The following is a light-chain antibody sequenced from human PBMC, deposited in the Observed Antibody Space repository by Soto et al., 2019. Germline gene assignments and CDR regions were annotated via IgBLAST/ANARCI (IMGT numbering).Light chain of an antibody. J-gene: IGKJ4*01. CDR2: DAS. CDR3: QQCDSLPVT. CDR1: QDINNY. V-gene: IGKV1-33*01. Sequence: DIQMTQSPSSLSASVGDRVTITCQASQDINNYLNWYQQKPGKAPKLLIYDASNLERGVPSRFSGSGSGTDFTFTISSLQPEDIATYYCQQCDSLPVTFGGGTKVEMK.